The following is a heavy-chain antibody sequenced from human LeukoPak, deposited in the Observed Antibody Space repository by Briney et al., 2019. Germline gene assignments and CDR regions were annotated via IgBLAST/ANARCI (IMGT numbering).Heavy chain of an antibody. CDR3: ARDRHIVVVPAAIGDDAFDI. CDR1: GFTFSSYW. J-gene: IGHJ3*02. Sequence: GGSLRLSCAASGFTFSSYWMTWVHQAPGKGLEWVANIKQDRSEKYYVDSVKGRFTISRDNAKNSLYLQMNSLRAEDTAVYYCARDRHIVVVPAAIGDDAFDIWGQGTMVTVSS. CDR2: IKQDRSEK. D-gene: IGHD2-2*01. V-gene: IGHV3-7*01.